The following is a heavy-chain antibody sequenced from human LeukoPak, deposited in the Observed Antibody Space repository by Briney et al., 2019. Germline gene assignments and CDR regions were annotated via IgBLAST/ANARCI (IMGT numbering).Heavy chain of an antibody. V-gene: IGHV3-23*01. CDR2: ISGSGTST. J-gene: IGHJ4*02. Sequence: GGSLRLSCAASGCTFRSYVMSWVRQAPGKGLEWVLAISGSGTSTYYADSVKGRFTISRDNSKNTLYLQMNRLTAEDTAVYYCEGTYYYDSSDDYWGQGTLVTVSS. CDR1: GCTFRSYV. D-gene: IGHD3-22*01. CDR3: EGTYYYDSSDDY.